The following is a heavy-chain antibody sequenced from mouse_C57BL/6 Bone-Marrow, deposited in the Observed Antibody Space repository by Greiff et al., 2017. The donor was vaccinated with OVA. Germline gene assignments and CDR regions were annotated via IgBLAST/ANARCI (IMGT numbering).Heavy chain of an antibody. Sequence: QVQLQQPGAELVMPGASVKLSSRASGSPFTSSWLPWLKQRPGQGLEWIGEIDPSDSYTNYNQKFKGKSTLTVDKSSSTAYMQLSSLTSEDSAVYYCARWAYGSSHPLDYWGQGTTLTVSS. J-gene: IGHJ2*01. CDR2: IDPSDSYT. CDR1: GSPFTSSW. CDR3: ARWAYGSSHPLDY. V-gene: IGHV1-69*01. D-gene: IGHD1-1*01.